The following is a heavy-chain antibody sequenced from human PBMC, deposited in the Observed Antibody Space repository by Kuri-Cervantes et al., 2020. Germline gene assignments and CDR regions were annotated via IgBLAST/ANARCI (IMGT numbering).Heavy chain of an antibody. J-gene: IGHJ4*02. CDR2: IYHSGST. V-gene: IGHV4-4*02. Sequence: GSLRLSCAVSGGSISSSNWWSWVRQPPGKGLEWIGEIYHSGSTNYNPSLKSRVTISVDKSKNQFSLTLNSVTAADTALYYCARRVAGSSADQWGQGTLVTVSS. CDR3: ARRVAGSSADQ. CDR1: GGSISSSNW. D-gene: IGHD6-19*01.